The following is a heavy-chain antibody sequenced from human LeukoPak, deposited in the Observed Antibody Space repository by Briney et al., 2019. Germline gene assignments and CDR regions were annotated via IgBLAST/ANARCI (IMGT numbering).Heavy chain of an antibody. CDR2: INHGGST. CDR3: ARGRVRFDL. CDR1: NGSFGDLY. V-gene: IGHV4-34*01. Sequence: SETLSLTCGVYNGSFGDLYWSWIRQTPGKGLEWIGEINHGGSTNYNPSLGSRVSISVDPSKKQFSLDLSSVTAADTAVYYCARGRVRFDLWGRGTLVTVSS. J-gene: IGHJ2*01.